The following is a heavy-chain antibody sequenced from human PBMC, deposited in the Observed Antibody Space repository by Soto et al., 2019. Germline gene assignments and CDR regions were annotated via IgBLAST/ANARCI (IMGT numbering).Heavy chain of an antibody. D-gene: IGHD5-18*01. CDR3: ARVDTAMVKTYYFDY. J-gene: IGHJ4*02. CDR2: IIPIFGTA. CDR1: EGTFSSYA. V-gene: IGHV1-69*01. Sequence: QVQLVQSGAEVKKPGSSVKVSCKASEGTFSSYAISWVRQAPGQGLEWMGGIIPIFGTANYAQKFQGRVTITADESTSTAYMELSSLRSEDTAVYYCARVDTAMVKTYYFDYWGQGTLVTVSS.